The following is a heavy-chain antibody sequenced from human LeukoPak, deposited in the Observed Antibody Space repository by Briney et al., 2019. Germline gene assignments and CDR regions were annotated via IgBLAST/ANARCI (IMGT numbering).Heavy chain of an antibody. V-gene: IGHV1-2*06. D-gene: IGHD6-13*01. CDR2: INPNSGVT. Sequence: GASVKVSCKASGNTFTDYYMHWVRQAPGQGLEWMGRINPNSGVTKYAERFQGRVTMTRDTSISTAYMELSRLRSDDAAVYYCARDPGIAAAGNSFDPWGQGTLVTVSS. J-gene: IGHJ5*02. CDR3: ARDPGIAAAGNSFDP. CDR1: GNTFTDYY.